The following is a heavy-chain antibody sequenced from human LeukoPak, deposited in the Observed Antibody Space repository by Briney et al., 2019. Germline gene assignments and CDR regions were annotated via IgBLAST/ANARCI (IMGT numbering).Heavy chain of an antibody. Sequence: GRSLRLSCAASGFTFSSYAMHWVRQAPGKGLEWVAVISYDGSNKYYADSVKGRFTISRDNSKNTLYLQMNSLRAEDAAVYYCASLNYYDSSGNDYWGQGTLVTVSS. CDR2: ISYDGSNK. CDR3: ASLNYYDSSGNDY. V-gene: IGHV3-30*04. CDR1: GFTFSSYA. J-gene: IGHJ4*02. D-gene: IGHD3-22*01.